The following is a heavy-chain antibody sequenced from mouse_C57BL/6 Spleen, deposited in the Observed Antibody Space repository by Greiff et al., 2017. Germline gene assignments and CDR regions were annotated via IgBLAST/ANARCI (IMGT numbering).Heavy chain of an antibody. CDR2: ISSGGSYT. D-gene: IGHD2-3*01. Sequence: EVKLMESGGDLVKPGGSLKLSCAASGFTFSSYGMSWVRQTPDKRLEWVATISSGGSYTYYPDSVKGRFTISRDNAKNTLYLQMSSLKSEDTAMYYCARRIYDGYPTGTDYWGQGTTLTVSS. CDR3: ARRIYDGYPTGTDY. CDR1: GFTFSSYG. V-gene: IGHV5-6*02. J-gene: IGHJ2*01.